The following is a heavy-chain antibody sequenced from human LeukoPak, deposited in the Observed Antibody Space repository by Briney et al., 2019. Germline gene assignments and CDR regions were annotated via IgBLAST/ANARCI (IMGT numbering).Heavy chain of an antibody. CDR1: GYTFTGYY. CDR2: INPNSGCT. D-gene: IGHD6-19*01. CDR3: ARESPGSSGWYDY. V-gene: IGHV1-2*02. J-gene: IGHJ4*02. Sequence: EASVKVSCKASGYTFTGYYMHWVRQAPGQGLEWMGWINPNSGCTNYAQKFQGRVTMTRDTSISTAYMELSRLRSDDTAVYYCARESPGSSGWYDYWGQGTLVTVSS.